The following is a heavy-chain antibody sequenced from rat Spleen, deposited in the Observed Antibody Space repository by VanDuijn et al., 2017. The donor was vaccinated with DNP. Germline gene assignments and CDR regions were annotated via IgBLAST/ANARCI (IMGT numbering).Heavy chain of an antibody. CDR1: GYTITSGY. CDR3: VRDGVTY. J-gene: IGHJ3*01. D-gene: IGHD4-4*01. Sequence: EIQLQESGPGLVKPSQSLSLTCSVTGYTITSGYDWSWIRRFPGNKMEWMGYIIYSGSTNYNPSLYSRVSITRDTSKNQFFLHLNSVTEEDTATYYCVRDGVTYWGQGTLVSVSS. V-gene: IGHV3-4*01. CDR2: IIYSGST.